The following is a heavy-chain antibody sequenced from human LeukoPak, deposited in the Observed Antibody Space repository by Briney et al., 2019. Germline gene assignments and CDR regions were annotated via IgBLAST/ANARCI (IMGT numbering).Heavy chain of an antibody. CDR2: IYYSGST. V-gene: IGHV4-59*01. CDR3: ARVGYCSGGSCYSDLGDYYYGMDV. Sequence: PSETLSLTCTVSGGSISSYYWSWIRQPPGKGLEWIGFIYYSGSTNYNPSLKSRVTISVDTSKNQFSLKLSSVTAADTAVYYCARVGYCSGGSCYSDLGDYYYGMDVWGQGTTVTVSS. CDR1: GGSISSYY. J-gene: IGHJ6*02. D-gene: IGHD2-15*01.